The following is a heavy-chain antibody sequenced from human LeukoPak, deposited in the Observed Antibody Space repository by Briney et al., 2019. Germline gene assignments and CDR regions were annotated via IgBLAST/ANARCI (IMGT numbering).Heavy chain of an antibody. CDR1: GFTFSPYE. J-gene: IGHJ4*02. CDR3: AKLAKYFYGSETYYFFEH. CDR2: IRGFDSTI. Sequence: GGSLRLSCAASGFTFSPYEMNWVRQAPGKGLEWISYIRGFDSTIYYADSVKGRFTISRDNAKSSLYLQMNSLRVEDTAVYYCAKLAKYFYGSETYYFFEHWGQGTPVTASS. D-gene: IGHD3-10*01. V-gene: IGHV3-48*03.